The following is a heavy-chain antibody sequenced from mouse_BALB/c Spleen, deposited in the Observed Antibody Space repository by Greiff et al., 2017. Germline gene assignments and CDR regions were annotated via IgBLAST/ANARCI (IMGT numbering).Heavy chain of an antibody. CDR2: ISYSGST. CDR3: ARGAGTGGYAMDY. D-gene: IGHD4-1*01. CDR1: GYSITSDYA. V-gene: IGHV3-2*02. J-gene: IGHJ4*01. Sequence: EVQLQQSGPGLVKPSQSLSLTCTVTGYSITSDYAWNWIRQFPGNKLEWVGYISYSGSTSYNPSLKSRISITRDTSKNQFFLQLNSVTTEDAATDYCARGAGTGGYAMDYWGQGTSVTVSS.